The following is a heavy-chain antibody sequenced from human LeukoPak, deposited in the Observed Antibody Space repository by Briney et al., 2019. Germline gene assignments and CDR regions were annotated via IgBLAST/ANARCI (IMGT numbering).Heavy chain of an antibody. Sequence: PSETLSLTCAVYGGSFSGYYWSWIRQPPGKGLEWIGEINHSGSTNYNPSLKSRVTISVDTSKNQFSLKLSSVTAADTAVYYCARRIPRSYYYDSSGYSVDAFEIWGQGTMVTVSS. V-gene: IGHV4-34*01. D-gene: IGHD3-22*01. CDR2: INHSGST. J-gene: IGHJ3*02. CDR3: ARRIPRSYYYDSSGYSVDAFEI. CDR1: GGSFSGYY.